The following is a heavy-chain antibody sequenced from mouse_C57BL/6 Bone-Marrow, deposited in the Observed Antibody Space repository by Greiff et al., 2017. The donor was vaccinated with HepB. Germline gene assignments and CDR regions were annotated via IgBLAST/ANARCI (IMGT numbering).Heavy chain of an antibody. D-gene: IGHD2-3*01. V-gene: IGHV5S21*01. CDR2: ISSGGDYI. Sequence: EVMLVESGAGLVKPGGSLKLSCAASGFTFSSYAMSWVRQTPEKRLEWVAYISSGGDYIYYADTVKGRFTISRDNARNTLYLQMSSLKSEDTAMYYCSRVGWLLRSFAYWGQGTLVTVSA. CDR1: GFTFSSYA. CDR3: SRVGWLLRSFAY. J-gene: IGHJ3*01.